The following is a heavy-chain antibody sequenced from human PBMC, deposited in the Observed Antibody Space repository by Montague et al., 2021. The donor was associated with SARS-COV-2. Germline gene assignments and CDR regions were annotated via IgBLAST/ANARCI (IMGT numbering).Heavy chain of an antibody. D-gene: IGHD3-22*01. Sequence: SETLSLTCAVSGASIRSNYWWSWVRQPPGKGLEWIAEIHHGGGTHSNPSLGSRVTISLDTSKNQFSLNVNSVTAADTAVYYCGSQGGYYRDYWGQGILVTVSS. V-gene: IGHV4-4*02. J-gene: IGHJ4*02. CDR1: GASIRSNYW. CDR3: GSQGGYYRDY. CDR2: IHHGGGT.